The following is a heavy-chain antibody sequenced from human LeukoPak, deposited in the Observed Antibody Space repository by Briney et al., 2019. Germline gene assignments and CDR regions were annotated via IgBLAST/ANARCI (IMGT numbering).Heavy chain of an antibody. D-gene: IGHD2-21*01. J-gene: IGHJ4*02. CDR2: IYSGGNT. V-gene: IGHV3-53*01. Sequence: GGSLRLSCTVSGFTVSSNSMSWVRQAPGKGLEWVSFIYSGGNTHYSDSVKGRFTISRDNSKNTLYLQMNSLRADDTAVYYCARRAGECPHPYDYWGQGTLVTVSS. CDR1: GFTVSSNS. CDR3: ARRAGECPHPYDY.